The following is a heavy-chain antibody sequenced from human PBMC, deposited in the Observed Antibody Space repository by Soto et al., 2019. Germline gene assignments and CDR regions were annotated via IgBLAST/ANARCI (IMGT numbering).Heavy chain of an antibody. Sequence: EVQLLESGGGLVQPGGSLRLSCAASGFTFSNSAMSWVRQAPGKGLEWVSAIGGRGGSTYYADSVKGRFTISRDDSKNTLYLQMSSLRAEDTALYYCAKDTGRGGGSVFDYGGHGTLVTVSS. CDR1: GFTFSNSA. CDR2: IGGRGGST. V-gene: IGHV3-23*01. D-gene: IGHD2-15*01. CDR3: AKDTGRGGGSVFDY. J-gene: IGHJ4*01.